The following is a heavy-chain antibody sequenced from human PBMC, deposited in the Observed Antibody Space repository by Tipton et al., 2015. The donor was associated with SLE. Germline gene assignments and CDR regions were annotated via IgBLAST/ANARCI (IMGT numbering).Heavy chain of an antibody. CDR2: IYYSGST. Sequence: TLSLTCAVSGYSISSGYYWGWIRQPPGKGLEWIGSIYYSGSTYYNPSLKSRVTISVDTSKNQFSLKLSSVTAADTAVYYCASDQTPITMIVVGFDYWGQGTLVTVSS. V-gene: IGHV4-38-2*01. CDR3: ASDQTPITMIVVGFDY. J-gene: IGHJ4*02. CDR1: GYSISSGYY. D-gene: IGHD3-22*01.